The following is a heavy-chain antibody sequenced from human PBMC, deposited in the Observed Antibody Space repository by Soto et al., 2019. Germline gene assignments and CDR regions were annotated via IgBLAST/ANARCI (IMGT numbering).Heavy chain of an antibody. CDR1: GFSLSNAGLG. Sequence: QVTVKESGPVLVKPTENLPLTCTVSGFSLSNAGLGVSWIRQPPGKALEWLAHIFSNDEKSYSTSLKSRLTSSKDTSKRQVVLTMTNMYPVDTATYYCAATYSSSWYWFDPWGKGTLVPVSS. CDR3: AATYSSSWYWFDP. J-gene: IGHJ5*02. D-gene: IGHD6-13*01. V-gene: IGHV2-26*01. CDR2: IFSNDEK.